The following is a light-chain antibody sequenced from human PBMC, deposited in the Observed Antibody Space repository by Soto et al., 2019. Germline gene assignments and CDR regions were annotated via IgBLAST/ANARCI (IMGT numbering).Light chain of an antibody. CDR1: QSISNR. V-gene: IGKV1-5*03. CDR2: KAS. J-gene: IGKJ1*01. Sequence: DIQMTQFPSTLSASVGDRVTITCRASQSISNRLAWFQQKSGEAPRILINKASNLESGVPSRFSGSGSGTEFTLTISSLQPDDFATYYCQQYSSYSWTFGQGTRVEIK. CDR3: QQYSSYSWT.